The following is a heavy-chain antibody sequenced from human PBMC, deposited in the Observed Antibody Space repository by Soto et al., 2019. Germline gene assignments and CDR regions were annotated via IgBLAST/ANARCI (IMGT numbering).Heavy chain of an antibody. CDR1: GGTFSSYA. Sequence: SVKVSCKASGGTFSSYAISWVRQAPGQGLEWMGGIIPIFGTANYAQKFQGRVTITADESTSTAYMELSSLRSEDTAVYYCARAGSRSGRYSGPAEYFQHWGQGTLVTVSS. D-gene: IGHD1-26*01. V-gene: IGHV1-69*13. J-gene: IGHJ1*01. CDR2: IIPIFGTA. CDR3: ARAGSRSGRYSGPAEYFQH.